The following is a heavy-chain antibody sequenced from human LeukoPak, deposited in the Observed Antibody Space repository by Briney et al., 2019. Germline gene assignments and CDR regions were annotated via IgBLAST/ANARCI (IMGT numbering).Heavy chain of an antibody. Sequence: SQTLSLTCTVSGGSISSGGYYWSWIRQHPGKGLEWIGYIYYSGSTYYNPSLKSRVTISVDTSKNQFSLKLSSVTAADTAVYYCAREPIPSDSSGYYYEGPNYFDYRGQGTLVTVSS. CDR1: GGSISSGGYY. CDR2: IYYSGST. J-gene: IGHJ4*02. V-gene: IGHV4-31*03. D-gene: IGHD3-22*01. CDR3: AREPIPSDSSGYYYEGPNYFDY.